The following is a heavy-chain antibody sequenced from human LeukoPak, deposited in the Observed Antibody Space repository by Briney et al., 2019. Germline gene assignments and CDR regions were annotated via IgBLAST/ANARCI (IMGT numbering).Heavy chain of an antibody. V-gene: IGHV1-2*02. CDR3: ARVFRVAYDKDYSGSNWEWFDS. J-gene: IGHJ5*01. D-gene: IGHD1-26*01. CDR1: GYTFTGHY. CDR2: INPNSGGT. Sequence: ASVKVSCKASGYTFTGHYIHWVRQAPGQGLEWMGWINPNSGGTNYAQNLQGRVTMTRDTSSSTAYMDLSNLTSDDTAVYYCARVFRVAYDKDYSGSNWEWFDSWGQGTLVTVSS.